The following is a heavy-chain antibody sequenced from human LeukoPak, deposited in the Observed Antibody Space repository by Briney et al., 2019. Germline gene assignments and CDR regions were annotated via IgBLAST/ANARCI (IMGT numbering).Heavy chain of an antibody. Sequence: GASVKVSCKASGGIFSSYAISWVRQAPGQGLEWMGRIIPILGIANYAQKFQGRVTITADKSTSTAYMELSSLRSEDTAVYYCARSRGGYSYGYFDYWGQGTLVAVSS. V-gene: IGHV1-69*04. CDR2: IIPILGIA. J-gene: IGHJ4*02. CDR1: GGIFSSYA. CDR3: ARSRGGYSYGYFDY. D-gene: IGHD5-18*01.